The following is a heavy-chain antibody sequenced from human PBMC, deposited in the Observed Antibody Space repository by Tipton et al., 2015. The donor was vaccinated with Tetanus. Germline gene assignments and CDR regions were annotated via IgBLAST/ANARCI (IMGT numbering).Heavy chain of an antibody. Sequence: TLSLTCFVSGASARSEKYYWSWIRQPPGKGLEWIGYIYFNGTAKYNPSLKSRVTVSADPSQNQFSLKLSSVTAADTAVYYCARIHDFLSGHFDFWGQGTLVTVSS. CDR3: ARIHDFLSGHFDF. J-gene: IGHJ4*02. CDR1: GASARSEKYY. CDR2: IYFNGTA. V-gene: IGHV4-61*01. D-gene: IGHD3-3*01.